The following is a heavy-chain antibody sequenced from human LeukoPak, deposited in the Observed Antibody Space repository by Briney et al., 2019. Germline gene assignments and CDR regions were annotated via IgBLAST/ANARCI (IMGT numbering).Heavy chain of an antibody. V-gene: IGHV1-18*01. CDR2: ISAYNGNT. D-gene: IGHD1-7*01. Sequence: GASVKVSCKASGYTFTSYGISWVRQAPGQGLEWMGWISAYNGNTNYAQKLQGRVTMTTDTSTSTAYMELRSLRSDDTAVYYCARARTGTTLFSYYYMDVWGKGTTVTVSS. J-gene: IGHJ6*03. CDR3: ARARTGTTLFSYYYMDV. CDR1: GYTFTSYG.